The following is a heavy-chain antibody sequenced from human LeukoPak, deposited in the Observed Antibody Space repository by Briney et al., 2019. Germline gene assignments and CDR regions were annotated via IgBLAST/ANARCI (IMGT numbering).Heavy chain of an antibody. CDR2: IVPTFETA. CDR1: GGTFSSYA. J-gene: IGHJ5*02. Sequence: SVKVSCKASGGTFSSYAISWVRQAPGQGLEWMGGIVPTFETANYAQKFQDRLTITADESTDTVYMELSSLTSEDTAVYYCARDRGHCDTARCYINWFDPWGQGTLVTVS. V-gene: IGHV1-69*13. CDR3: ARDRGHCDTARCYINWFDP. D-gene: IGHD5-18*01.